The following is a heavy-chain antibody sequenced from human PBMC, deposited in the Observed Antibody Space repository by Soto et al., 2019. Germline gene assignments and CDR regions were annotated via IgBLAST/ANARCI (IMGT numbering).Heavy chain of an antibody. Sequence: DVQLVESGGGLVQPGRSLRLSCAASGFTFDDYAMHWVRQAPGKGLEWVSGISWNSGSIGYADSVKGRFTISRDNAKNSLYLQMNSLRAEDTALYYCAKDTIAVAGIRAFDIWGQGTMVTVSS. CDR3: AKDTIAVAGIRAFDI. J-gene: IGHJ3*02. CDR1: GFTFDDYA. V-gene: IGHV3-9*01. D-gene: IGHD6-19*01. CDR2: ISWNSGSI.